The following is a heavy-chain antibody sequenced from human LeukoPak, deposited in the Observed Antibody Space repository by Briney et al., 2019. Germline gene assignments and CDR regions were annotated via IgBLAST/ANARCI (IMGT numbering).Heavy chain of an antibody. V-gene: IGHV4-59*12. CDR3: GRNFEASSNWYIQY. CDR1: GSSIYDDR. J-gene: IGHJ4*02. Sequence: PSETLSLTCSVSGSSIYDDRYSWIRQPPGKGLEWIGFVSYRGSAKYNPSLESRVTLSVDTSKKQISLSLKSVTAADTAVYCCGRNFEASSNWYIQYWGQGSLVTVSS. CDR2: VSYRGSA. D-gene: IGHD2-2*01.